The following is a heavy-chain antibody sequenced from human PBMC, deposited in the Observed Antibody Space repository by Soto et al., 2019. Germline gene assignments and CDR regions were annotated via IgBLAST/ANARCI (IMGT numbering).Heavy chain of an antibody. J-gene: IGHJ5*02. Sequence: QVQLQESGPGLVKPSQTLSLTCTVSGGSISSGGYYWSWIRQHPGKGLEWIGYIDYSGSTYYNPSLKTRVTISVDTSKNQFSLKLSSVTAADTAVYYCAREVTTVHWFDPWGQGTLVTVSS. CDR3: AREVTTVHWFDP. CDR1: GGSISSGGYY. D-gene: IGHD4-17*01. V-gene: IGHV4-31*03. CDR2: IDYSGST.